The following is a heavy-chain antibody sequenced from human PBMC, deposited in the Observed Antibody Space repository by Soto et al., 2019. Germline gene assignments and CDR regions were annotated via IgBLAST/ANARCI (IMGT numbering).Heavy chain of an antibody. CDR2: INPSGGST. J-gene: IGHJ5*02. Sequence: ASVKVSCKASGYTFTSYYMHWVRQAPGQGLEWIGIINPSGGSTSYAQKFQGRVTMTRDTSTSTVYMELSSLRSEDTAVYYCAREWEPGTGTSYNWFDPWGQGTLVTVSS. D-gene: IGHD1-26*01. CDR1: GYTFTSYY. CDR3: AREWEPGTGTSYNWFDP. V-gene: IGHV1-46*01.